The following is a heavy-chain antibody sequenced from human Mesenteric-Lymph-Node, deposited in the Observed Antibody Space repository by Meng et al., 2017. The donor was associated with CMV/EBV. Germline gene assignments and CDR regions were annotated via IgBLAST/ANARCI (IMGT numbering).Heavy chain of an antibody. V-gene: IGHV1-18*01. CDR2: ISAYNGNT. J-gene: IGHJ4*02. D-gene: IGHD6-13*01. Sequence: VYTFSSYGISRVRQAPGQWLERIGRISAYNGNTHYAQKLQGRVTITTDTSASIAYMELRTLSSDDTAVYYCARASRYSSSPGYWGQGTLVTVSS. CDR1: VYTFSSYG. CDR3: ARASRYSSSPGY.